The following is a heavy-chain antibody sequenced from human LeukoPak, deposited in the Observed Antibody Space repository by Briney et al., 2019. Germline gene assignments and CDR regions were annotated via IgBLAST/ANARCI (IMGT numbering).Heavy chain of an antibody. CDR2: TYYSGST. Sequence: PSETLSLPYTVGGDPFNSYYRHWARQPPGKGVEWVGYTYYSGSTRYNPSLTSRVTISVDTSKNQFSLKLTSVTAADTPVYSCGSGSRNYWQVFYYCGGQGTLVTVSS. J-gene: IGHJ4*02. CDR1: GDPFNSYY. CDR3: GSGSRNYWQVFYYC. V-gene: IGHV4-59*08. D-gene: IGHD3-10*01.